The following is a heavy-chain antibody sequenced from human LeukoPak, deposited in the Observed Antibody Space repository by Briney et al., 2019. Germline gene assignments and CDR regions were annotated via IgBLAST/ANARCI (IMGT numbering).Heavy chain of an antibody. V-gene: IGHV1-2*02. CDR2: INPNSGGT. J-gene: IGHJ4*02. D-gene: IGHD5-24*01. Sequence: ASVKVSCKASGYTFTGDYVHWVRQAPGQGLEWMGWINPNSGGTNYAQKLQGRVTMTRDTSINTAYMELSRLTSDDTAVYYCARDQDGYNYDYWGQGTLVTVSS. CDR1: GYTFTGDY. CDR3: ARDQDGYNYDY.